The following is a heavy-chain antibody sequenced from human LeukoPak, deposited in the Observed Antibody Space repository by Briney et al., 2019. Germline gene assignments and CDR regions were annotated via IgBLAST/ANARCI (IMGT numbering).Heavy chain of an antibody. Sequence: SVKVSCKASGGTFSSYAISWVRQAPGQGLEWMGRIIPIFGTANYAQKFQGRVTITTDESTSTAYMELSRLRSEDTAVYYCERRGRFLARGVRFDPWGPGTLVTVSS. CDR3: ERRGRFLARGVRFDP. J-gene: IGHJ5*01. D-gene: IGHD3-3*01. V-gene: IGHV1-69*05. CDR1: GGTFSSYA. CDR2: IIPIFGTA.